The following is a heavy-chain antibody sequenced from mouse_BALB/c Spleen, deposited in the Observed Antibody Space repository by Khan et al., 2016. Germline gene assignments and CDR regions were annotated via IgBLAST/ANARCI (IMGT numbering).Heavy chain of an antibody. D-gene: IGHD2-10*02. CDR2: ISYDGSN. CDR3: AREEYGISFAY. V-gene: IGHV3-6*02. Sequence: EVQLQESGPGLVKPSQSLSLTCSVTGYSITSGYYWNWIRQFPGNKLEWMGYISYDGSNNYNPSLKNRISITRDTSKNQFFLKLNSVTTEDTATYYCAREEYGISFAYWGQVTLVTVSA. J-gene: IGHJ3*01. CDR1: GYSITSGYY.